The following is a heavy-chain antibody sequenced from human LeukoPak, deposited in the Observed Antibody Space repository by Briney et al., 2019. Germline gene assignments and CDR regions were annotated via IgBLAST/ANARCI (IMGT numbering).Heavy chain of an antibody. Sequence: PGRSLRLSCAASGFTFSSYGMHWVRQAPGKGLEWVAVISYDGSNKYYADSVKGRFTISRDNSKNTLYLQMNSLRAEDTAVYYCGGGAPGSGSPRFDYWGQGTLVTVSS. CDR2: ISYDGSNK. D-gene: IGHD3-10*01. V-gene: IGHV3-30*03. CDR1: GFTFSSYG. CDR3: GGGAPGSGSPRFDY. J-gene: IGHJ4*02.